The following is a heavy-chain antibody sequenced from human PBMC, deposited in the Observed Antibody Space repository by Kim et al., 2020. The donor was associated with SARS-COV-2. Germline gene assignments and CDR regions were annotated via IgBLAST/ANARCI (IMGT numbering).Heavy chain of an antibody. CDR1: GFDFGGTG. V-gene: IGHV3-33*01. CDR2: IWYDGSHK. J-gene: IGHJ6*01. CDR3: VRAWGETSAKYYGMDV. D-gene: IGHD3-16*01. Sequence: GGSLRLSCAASGFDFGGTGMYWVRQAPGKGLHCVALIWYDGSHKFYADSVQGRFIASNDNYRNTLYLQMNSLRAEDTAVYYCVRAWGETSAKYYGMDVWGQGNTVTVSS.